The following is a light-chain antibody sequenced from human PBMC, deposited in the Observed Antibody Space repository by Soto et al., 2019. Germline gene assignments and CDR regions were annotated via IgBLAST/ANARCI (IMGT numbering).Light chain of an antibody. V-gene: IGKV3-15*01. Sequence: EIVMTQSPATLSVSPGERATLSCRASQSVSSNFAWYQQKPGQAPMLLIYGASTRATGIPARFSGSGSGTEFTLTISSLQSEDFAVYYCQQYKNWPLTFGGGTKVEIK. CDR2: GAS. CDR1: QSVSSN. J-gene: IGKJ4*01. CDR3: QQYKNWPLT.